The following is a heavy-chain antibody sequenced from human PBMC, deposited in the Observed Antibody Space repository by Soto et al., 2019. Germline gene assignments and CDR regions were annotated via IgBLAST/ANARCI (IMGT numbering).Heavy chain of an antibody. CDR1: GGSISSGAYW. Sequence: QVQLQESGPGLVKPSQTLSLTCTVSGGSISSGAYWWSWVRQHPGKGLEWIGYIYYSGSTYYNPSLMSRVTRPVDTSTRQFPLKLSAVTAADTAVYSCARGGALTTSVYYFDYWGQGALVTASS. D-gene: IGHD4-17*01. CDR2: IYYSGST. J-gene: IGHJ4*02. V-gene: IGHV4-31*03. CDR3: ARGGALTTSVYYFDY.